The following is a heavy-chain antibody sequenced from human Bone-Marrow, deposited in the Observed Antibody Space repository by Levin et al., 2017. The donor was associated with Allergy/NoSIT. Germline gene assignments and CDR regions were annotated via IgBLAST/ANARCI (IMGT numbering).Heavy chain of an antibody. CDR1: GGSISSSSYY. CDR3: ARQVLGLIAVAGPDLIDY. CDR2: IYYSGST. J-gene: IGHJ4*02. V-gene: IGHV4-39*01. Sequence: SETLSLTCTVSGGSISSSSYYWGWIRQPPGKGLEWIGSIYYSGSTYYNPSLKSRVTISVDTSKNQFSLKLSSVTAADTAVYYCARQVLGLIAVAGPDLIDYWGQGTLVTVSS. D-gene: IGHD6-19*01.